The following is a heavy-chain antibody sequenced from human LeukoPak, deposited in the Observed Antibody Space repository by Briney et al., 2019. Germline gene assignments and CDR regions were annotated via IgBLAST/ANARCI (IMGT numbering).Heavy chain of an antibody. CDR2: IIPIFGTA. J-gene: IGHJ5*02. D-gene: IGHD1-26*01. CDR3: ARVFGGIAGNWLDP. Sequence: ASVKVSCKASGGTFSSYAISWVRQAPGQGLEWMGGIIPIFGTANYAQKFQGRVTITADESTSTAYMELSSLRSEDTAVYYCARVFGGIAGNWLDPWGQGTLVTVSS. V-gene: IGHV1-69*13. CDR1: GGTFSSYA.